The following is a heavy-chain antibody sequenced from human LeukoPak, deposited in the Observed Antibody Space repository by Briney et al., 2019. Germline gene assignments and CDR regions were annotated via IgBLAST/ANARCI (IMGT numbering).Heavy chain of an antibody. CDR1: GGSISSGSYY. V-gene: IGHV4-61*02. D-gene: IGHD1-26*01. Sequence: SQTLSPTCTVSGGSISSGSYYLSWIRQPAGKGLEWIGRIYTSGSTNYNPSLNSRVTISVDTSKNQFSLKLSSVTAADTAVYYCARAIGRDNWFDPWGQGTLVTVSS. CDR2: IYTSGST. J-gene: IGHJ5*02. CDR3: ARAIGRDNWFDP.